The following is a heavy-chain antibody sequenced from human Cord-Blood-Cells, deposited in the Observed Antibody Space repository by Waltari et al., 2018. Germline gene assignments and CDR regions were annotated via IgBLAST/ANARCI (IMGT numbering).Heavy chain of an antibody. Sequence: QLQLQESGPGLVKPSETLSLTCTASACSITSRRSYWGRIRQPPGTGLEWIGSIYYSGSTYYNPSLKSRVTISVDTSKNQFSLKLSSVTAADTAVYYCARQRLGRGYYYYYGMDVWGQGTTVTVSS. J-gene: IGHJ6*02. CDR3: ARQRLGRGYYYYYGMDV. V-gene: IGHV4-39*01. D-gene: IGHD6-19*01. CDR2: IYYSGST. CDR1: ACSITSRRSY.